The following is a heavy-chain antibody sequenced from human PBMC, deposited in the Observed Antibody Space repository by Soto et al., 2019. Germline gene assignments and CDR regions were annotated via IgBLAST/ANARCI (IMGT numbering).Heavy chain of an antibody. D-gene: IGHD1-1*01. J-gene: IGHJ6*02. Sequence: QVQLVESGGGVVQPGRSLRLSCAASGFTFSSYAMHWVRQAPGKGLEWVAVISYDGSNKYYADSVKGRFTISRDNSKNTLYLQMNSLRNEDTAVYYCARDRLRYNWNDFPYYYYGIDVWGQGTTVTVSS. CDR2: ISYDGSNK. CDR1: GFTFSSYA. V-gene: IGHV3-30-3*01. CDR3: ARDRLRYNWNDFPYYYYGIDV.